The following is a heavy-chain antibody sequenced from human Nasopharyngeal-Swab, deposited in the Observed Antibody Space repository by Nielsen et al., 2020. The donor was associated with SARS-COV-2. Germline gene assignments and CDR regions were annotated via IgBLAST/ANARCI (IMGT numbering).Heavy chain of an antibody. CDR3: AKDPYYDFWSGYYFDY. CDR2: LYSGGSST. CDR1: GFTFSSYA. D-gene: IGHD3-3*01. Sequence: GESLKISCAASGFTFSSYAMSWVRQAPGKGLEWVSVLYSGGSSTYYADSVKGRFTISRDNSKNTLYLQMNSLRAEDTAVYYCAKDPYYDFWSGYYFDYWGQGTLVTVSS. V-gene: IGHV3-23*03. J-gene: IGHJ4*02.